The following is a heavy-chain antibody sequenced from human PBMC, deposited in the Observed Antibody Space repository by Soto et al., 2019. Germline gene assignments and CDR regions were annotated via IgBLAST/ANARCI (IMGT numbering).Heavy chain of an antibody. Sequence: WWSWVRQPPGKGLEWIGEIYHSGSTNYNPSLKSRVTISVDKSKNQFSLKLSSVTAADTAVYYCARAHGNYYYGMDVWGQGTTVTVSS. CDR1: W. CDR3: ARAHGNYYYGMDV. V-gene: IGHV4-4*02. D-gene: IGHD4-17*01. J-gene: IGHJ6*02. CDR2: IYHSGST.